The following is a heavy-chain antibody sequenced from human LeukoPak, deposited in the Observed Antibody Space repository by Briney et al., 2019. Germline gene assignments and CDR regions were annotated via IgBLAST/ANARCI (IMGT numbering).Heavy chain of an antibody. CDR3: AREDRGLSGGPLDY. CDR2: IYSGGST. Sequence: GGSLRLSCAASGFTVSSNYMSWVRQAPGKGLEWASVIYSGGSTYYADSVTGRFTISRDNSKNTLYLQMNSLRAEDTVVYYCAREDRGLSGGPLDYWGQGTLVTVSS. CDR1: GFTVSSNY. D-gene: IGHD2-15*01. J-gene: IGHJ4*02. V-gene: IGHV3-53*01.